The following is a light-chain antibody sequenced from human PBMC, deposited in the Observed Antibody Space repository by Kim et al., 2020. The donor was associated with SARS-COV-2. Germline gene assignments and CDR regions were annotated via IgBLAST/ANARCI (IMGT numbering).Light chain of an antibody. Sequence: ASVGDRVTITCRASQSISSYLNWYQQKPGKAPKLLIYAASSLQSGVPSRFSGSGSGTDFTLTISSLQPEDFATYYCQQSYSTPFAFGPGTKVDIK. V-gene: IGKV1-39*01. J-gene: IGKJ3*01. CDR3: QQSYSTPFA. CDR2: AAS. CDR1: QSISSY.